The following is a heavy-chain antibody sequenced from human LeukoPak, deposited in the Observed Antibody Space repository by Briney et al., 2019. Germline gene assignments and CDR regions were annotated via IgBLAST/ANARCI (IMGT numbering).Heavy chain of an antibody. CDR3: ARRISEYYIDY. CDR2: IWPSDSDT. Sequence: GESLKIPCKGSGYTFTNYWIGWVRQMPGKGLEWMGIIWPSDSDTRYSPSFQGQVTISADKSISTAYLQWSSLKASDTAIYFCARRISEYYIDYWGQGTLVSVSS. D-gene: IGHD6-19*01. CDR1: GYTFTNYW. J-gene: IGHJ4*02. V-gene: IGHV5-51*01.